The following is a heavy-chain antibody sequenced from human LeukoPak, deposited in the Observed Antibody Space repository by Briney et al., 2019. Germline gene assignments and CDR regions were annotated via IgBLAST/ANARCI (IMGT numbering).Heavy chain of an antibody. CDR1: GFTFSSYS. V-gene: IGHV3-21*01. D-gene: IGHD3-22*01. J-gene: IGHJ4*02. CDR2: ISSSSSYI. CDR3: ASDYDSSGYQYYFDY. Sequence: GGSLRLSCAASGFTFSSYSMNWVRQAPGKGLEWVSSISSSSSYIYYADSVKGRFTISRDNSKNTLYLQMNSLRAEDTAVYYCASDYDSSGYQYYFDYWGQGTLVTVSS.